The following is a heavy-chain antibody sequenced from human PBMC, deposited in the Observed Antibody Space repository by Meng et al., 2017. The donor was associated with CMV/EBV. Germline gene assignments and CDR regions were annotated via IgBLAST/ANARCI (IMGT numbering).Heavy chain of an antibody. V-gene: IGHV1-2*02. CDR1: GFTFSDYY. D-gene: IGHD6-19*01. J-gene: IGHJ4*02. CDR3: VRSSGWSLFDY. Sequence: QGQLVQVGAEMKKPGSSVKVPCTTSGFTFSDYYIHWVRQAPGQGLEWMGWVNSNNDATNYARKFQGRVSMTRDTSISTAHMELSRLMSDDTAVYYCVRSSGWSLFDYWGQGTLVTVSS. CDR2: VNSNNDAT.